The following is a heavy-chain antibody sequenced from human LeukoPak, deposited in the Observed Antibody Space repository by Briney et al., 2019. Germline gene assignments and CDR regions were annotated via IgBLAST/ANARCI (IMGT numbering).Heavy chain of an antibody. Sequence: GASVKVSCKASGYTFTSYGISWVRQAPGQGLEWMGWISAYNGNTNYAQKLQGRVTVTTDTSTSTAYMELRSLRSDDTAVYYCARVDPYRYSGSYRTYYFDYWGQGTLVTVSS. CDR3: ARVDPYRYSGSYRTYYFDY. V-gene: IGHV1-18*01. CDR2: ISAYNGNT. CDR1: GYTFTSYG. D-gene: IGHD1-26*01. J-gene: IGHJ4*02.